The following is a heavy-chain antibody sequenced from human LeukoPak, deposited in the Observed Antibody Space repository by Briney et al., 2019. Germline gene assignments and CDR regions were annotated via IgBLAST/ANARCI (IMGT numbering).Heavy chain of an antibody. CDR2: ITSSSSTI. J-gene: IGHJ6*02. CDR3: ARVGRGLYAMDV. D-gene: IGHD3/OR15-3a*01. CDR1: GYTFTDYN. Sequence: GGSLRLSCAASGYTFTDYNINWVRQAPGKGLEWVSYITSSSSTIYYAGSVKGRFTISRDNAKNSALLQMNSLRDEDTAVYYCARVGRGLYAMDVWGQGSTVTVSS. V-gene: IGHV3-48*02.